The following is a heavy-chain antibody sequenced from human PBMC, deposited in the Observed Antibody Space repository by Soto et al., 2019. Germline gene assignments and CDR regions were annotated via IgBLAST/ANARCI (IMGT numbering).Heavy chain of an antibody. CDR1: GFTFSSYG. D-gene: IGHD3-10*01. J-gene: IGHJ2*01. V-gene: IGHV3-33*01. Sequence: QVQLVESGGGVVQPGRSLRLSCAASGFTFSSYGMHWVRQAPGKGLEWVAVIWNDGSNKYYAGSVKGRFTISRDNSKNTRYLQMSSLRAEDTAVYYCARVGETSYWYFDLWGRGTLVTVSS. CDR3: ARVGETSYWYFDL. CDR2: IWNDGSNK.